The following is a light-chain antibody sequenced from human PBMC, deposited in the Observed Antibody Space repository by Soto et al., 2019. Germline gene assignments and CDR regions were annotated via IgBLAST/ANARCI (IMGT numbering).Light chain of an antibody. J-gene: IGLJ3*02. Sequence: QSVLTQPPSASGTPGQRVTISCSGSSSNIGSNYVYWYQQLPGTAPKLLNYRNNQRPSGVPDRFSGSKSGISASLAISGLRSEDEADYYCAAWDDSLWGVFGGGTKLTVL. CDR1: SSNIGSNY. CDR3: AAWDDSLWGV. CDR2: RNN. V-gene: IGLV1-47*01.